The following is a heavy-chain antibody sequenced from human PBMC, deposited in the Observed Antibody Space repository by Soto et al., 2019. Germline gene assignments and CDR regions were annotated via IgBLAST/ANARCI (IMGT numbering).Heavy chain of an antibody. D-gene: IGHD6-13*01. V-gene: IGHV1-69*13. Sequence: SVKVSCKASGGTFSSDAISWGRQAPGQGLEWMGGIIPIFGTANYAQKFQGRVTITADESTSTAYMELSSLRSEDTAVYYCARDEAAAGRSDYYYGMDVWGQGTTVTVSS. CDR1: GGTFSSDA. CDR2: IIPIFGTA. CDR3: ARDEAAAGRSDYYYGMDV. J-gene: IGHJ6*02.